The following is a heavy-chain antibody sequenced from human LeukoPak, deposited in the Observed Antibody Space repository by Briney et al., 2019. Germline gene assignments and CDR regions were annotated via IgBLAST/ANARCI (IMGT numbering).Heavy chain of an antibody. CDR2: ISYDGSNE. CDR3: ARDPLNDYYDSSGYPNWFDP. D-gene: IGHD3-22*01. J-gene: IGHJ5*02. V-gene: IGHV3-30*03. Sequence: PGGSLRLSCAASGFTFSSYGMHWVRQAPGKGLEWVAVISYDGSNEYYADSVKGRFTISRDNSKSTLYLQMNSLRAEDTAVYYCARDPLNDYYDSSGYPNWFDPWGQGTLVTVSS. CDR1: GFTFSSYG.